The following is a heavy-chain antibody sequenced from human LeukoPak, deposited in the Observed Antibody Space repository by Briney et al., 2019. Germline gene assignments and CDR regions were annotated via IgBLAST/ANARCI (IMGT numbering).Heavy chain of an antibody. Sequence: GGSLRLSCAASGFTFDDYAMHWVRQAPGKGLEWVSGISWNSGSIGYADSVKGRFTISRDNAKNSLYLQMNSLRVEDMALYYCAKGHTWGVTTYAFDIWGQGTMVTVSS. CDR2: ISWNSGSI. D-gene: IGHD4-17*01. CDR1: GFTFDDYA. V-gene: IGHV3-9*03. CDR3: AKGHTWGVTTYAFDI. J-gene: IGHJ3*02.